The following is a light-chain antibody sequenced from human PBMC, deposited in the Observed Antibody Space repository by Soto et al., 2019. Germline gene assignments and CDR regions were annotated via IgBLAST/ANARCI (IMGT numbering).Light chain of an antibody. V-gene: IGKV2-28*01. Sequence: DIVMTQSPLSLPVTPGEPASISCSAIQXLLHSNGYNYLDWYLQKPGQSPQLLIYLGSNRASGVPDRFSGSGSGTDFTLKISRVEAEDVGVYYCMQALQTPLTFGGGTKVDIK. CDR3: MQALQTPLT. J-gene: IGKJ4*01. CDR2: LGS. CDR1: QXLLHSNGYNY.